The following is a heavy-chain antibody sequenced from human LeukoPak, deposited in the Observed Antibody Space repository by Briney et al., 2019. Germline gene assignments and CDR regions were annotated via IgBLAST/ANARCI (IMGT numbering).Heavy chain of an antibody. J-gene: IGHJ4*02. CDR1: GRSISSSSYY. CDR2: IYYSGST. D-gene: IGHD3-22*01. Sequence: SETLSLTCTVSGRSISSSSYYWGWIRQPPGKGLEGIGSIYYSGSTYYNPSLKTRVTISVDTSKNQFSLKLSSVTAADTAVYYCARHRYYYDSSGYYFTMYYFDYWGQGTLVTVSS. V-gene: IGHV4-39*01. CDR3: ARHRYYYDSSGYYFTMYYFDY.